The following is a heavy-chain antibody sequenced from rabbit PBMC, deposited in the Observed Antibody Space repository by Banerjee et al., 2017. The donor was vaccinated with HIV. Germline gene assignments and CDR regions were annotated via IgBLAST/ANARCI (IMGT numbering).Heavy chain of an antibody. CDR3: ARSGGYDYGKLGLAL. CDR1: GFSFSGSSW. D-gene: IGHD6-1*01. J-gene: IGHJ3*01. CDR2: IITSGGGT. Sequence: QEQLEESGGDLVKPGASLTLTCTASGFSFSGSSWICWVRQAPGKGLEWIACIITSGGGTYYASWAKGRFTISKTSSTTVTLQMTSLTAADTATYFCARSGGYDYGKLGLALWGQGTLVTVS. V-gene: IGHV1S45*01.